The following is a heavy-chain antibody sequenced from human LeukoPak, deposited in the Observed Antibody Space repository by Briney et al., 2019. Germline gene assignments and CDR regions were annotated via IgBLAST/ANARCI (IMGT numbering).Heavy chain of an antibody. CDR3: ARTYYYDSSGYYPPYYYYGMDV. J-gene: IGHJ6*02. CDR2: IYTSGST. V-gene: IGHV4-4*07. D-gene: IGHD3-22*01. CDR1: GGSISSYY. Sequence: SETLSLTCTVSGGSISSYYWSWIRQPAGKGLEWIGRIYTSGSTNYNPSLKSRVTMSVDTSKNQFSLKLSSVTAADTAVYYCARTYYYDSSGYYPPYYYYGMDVWGQGTTVTVSS.